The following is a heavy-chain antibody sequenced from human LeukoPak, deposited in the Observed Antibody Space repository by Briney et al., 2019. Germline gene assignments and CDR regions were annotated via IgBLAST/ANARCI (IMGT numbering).Heavy chain of an antibody. CDR1: GFTVSSNY. D-gene: IGHD5-12*01. CDR2: IYSGGST. CDR3: ARDLKWPYWYFDL. Sequence: GGSLRLSCAASGFTVSSNYMSWVRQAPGKGLDWVSVIYSGGSTYYADSVKGRFTISRDNSKNTLYLQMNSLRAEDTAVYYCARDLKWPYWYFDLWGRGTLVTVSS. V-gene: IGHV3-53*01. J-gene: IGHJ2*01.